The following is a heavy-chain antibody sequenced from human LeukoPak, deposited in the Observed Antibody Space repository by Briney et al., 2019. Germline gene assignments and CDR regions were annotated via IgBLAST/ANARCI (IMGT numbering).Heavy chain of an antibody. CDR3: ARCSGGSDDAFDI. CDR2: IYYSGST. J-gene: IGHJ3*02. Sequence: SETLSLTCTVSGGSISSSSYYWGWIRQPPGKGLEWIGSIYYSGSTYYNPSLKSRVTISVDTSKNQFSLKLNSVTAADTAVCYCARCSGGSDDAFDIWGQGTMVTVSS. V-gene: IGHV4-39*07. CDR1: GGSISSSSYY. D-gene: IGHD2-15*01.